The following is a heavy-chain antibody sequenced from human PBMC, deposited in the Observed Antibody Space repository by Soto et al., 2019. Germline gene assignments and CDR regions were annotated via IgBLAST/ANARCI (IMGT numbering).Heavy chain of an antibody. CDR3: ARDRPAAYYDFWSGYPRAPDY. CDR2: INPSGGST. J-gene: IGHJ4*02. Sequence: ASVKVSCKASGYTCTSYYMHWVRQAPGQGLEWMGIINPSGGSTSYAQKFQGRVTMTRDTSTSTVYMELSSLRSEDTAVYYCARDRPAAYYDFWSGYPRAPDYWGQGTLVTVSS. CDR1: GYTCTSYY. V-gene: IGHV1-46*01. D-gene: IGHD3-3*01.